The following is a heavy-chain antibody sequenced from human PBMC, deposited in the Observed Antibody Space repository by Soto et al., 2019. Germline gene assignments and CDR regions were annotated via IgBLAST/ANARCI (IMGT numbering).Heavy chain of an antibody. CDR2: IYSRGTT. CDR1: GGTISSYY. CDR3: ATGRISRGLDV. J-gene: IGHJ6*02. Sequence: SETLSLTCSVSGGTISSYYWSWIRQPPGKGLEWIGYIYSRGTTSYNPSLKSRATILVDTSKNQFSLRLTSVTATDTAVYYCATGRISRGLDVSGQVPTVTVS. V-gene: IGHV4-59*12.